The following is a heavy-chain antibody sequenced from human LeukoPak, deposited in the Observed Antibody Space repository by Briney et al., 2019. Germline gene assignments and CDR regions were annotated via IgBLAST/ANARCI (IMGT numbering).Heavy chain of an antibody. D-gene: IGHD7-27*01. CDR1: GFTFNEYY. J-gene: IGHJ4*02. CDR3: AKLGSFYAAVARNYFDY. CDR2: ISGSGEIT. V-gene: IGHV3-11*01. Sequence: KPGGSLRLSCAASGFTFNEYYISWIRQAPGKGPEWVSSISGSGEITSYADSVKGRITMSRDNAKNSVYLQMNSLRAEDTAVYYCAKLGSFYAAVARNYFDYWGQGTLVTVSS.